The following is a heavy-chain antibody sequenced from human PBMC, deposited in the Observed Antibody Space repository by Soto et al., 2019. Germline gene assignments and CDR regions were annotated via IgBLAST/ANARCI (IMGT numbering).Heavy chain of an antibody. J-gene: IGHJ4*02. CDR3: AMEDGSSTSCYRDY. V-gene: IGHV1-69*02. Sequence: QVQLVQSGAEVKKPGSSVKVSCKASGGTFSSYTISWVRQAPGQGLEWMGRIIPILGIANYAQKFQGRVTLTADKSTSTAYMELSSLRSEDTAVYYCAMEDGSSTSCYRDYWGQGTLVTVSS. CDR2: IIPILGIA. D-gene: IGHD2-2*02. CDR1: GGTFSSYT.